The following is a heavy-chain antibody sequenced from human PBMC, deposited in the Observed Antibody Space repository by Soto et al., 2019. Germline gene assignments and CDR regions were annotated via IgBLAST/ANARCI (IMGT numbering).Heavy chain of an antibody. V-gene: IGHV3-30-3*01. CDR1: GFTFSSYA. J-gene: IGHJ5*02. D-gene: IGHD5-12*01. Sequence: QVQLVESGGGVVQPGRSLRLSCAASGFTFSSYAMHWVRQAPGKGLEWVAVISYDGSNKYYADSVKGRFTISRDNSKSTLYLQMNSLRAEDTAVYYCARDRGGFNWFDPWGQGTLVTVSS. CDR3: ARDRGGFNWFDP. CDR2: ISYDGSNK.